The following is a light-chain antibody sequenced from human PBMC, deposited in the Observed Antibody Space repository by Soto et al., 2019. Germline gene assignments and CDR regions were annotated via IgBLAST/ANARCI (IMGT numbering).Light chain of an antibody. CDR1: SSDVGGYND. CDR2: GVN. V-gene: IGLV2-8*01. Sequence: QSALTQPPSASGSPGQSVTISCTGTSSDVGGYNDVSWYQQHPGKAPKLMISGVNKRPSGVPDRFSGSKSGNTASLTVSGLQAEDEADYYCCSFAGSTPYVFGTGTQLTVL. CDR3: CSFAGSTPYV. J-gene: IGLJ1*01.